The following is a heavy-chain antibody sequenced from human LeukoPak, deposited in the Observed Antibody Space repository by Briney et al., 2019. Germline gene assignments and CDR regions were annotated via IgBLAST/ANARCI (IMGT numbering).Heavy chain of an antibody. CDR1: GGSISSYY. J-gene: IGHJ5*02. Sequence: SETLSLTCTVSGGSISSYYWSWIRQPPGKGLEWIGYIYYSGSTNYNPSFKSRVTISVDTSKNQLSLKLSSVTAADTAVYYCARDRGVSYNWFDPWGQGTLVTVSS. CDR3: ARDRGVSYNWFDP. CDR2: IYYSGST. V-gene: IGHV4-59*01. D-gene: IGHD3-10*01.